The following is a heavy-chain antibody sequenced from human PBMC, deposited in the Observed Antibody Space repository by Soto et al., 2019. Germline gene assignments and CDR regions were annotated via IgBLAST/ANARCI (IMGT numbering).Heavy chain of an antibody. CDR1: GGTFSSYA. D-gene: IGHD5-18*01. V-gene: IGHV1-69*06. CDR2: IIPIFGTA. CDR3: ARAYRIHAVTRGGFDT. Sequence: SVKVSCKASGGTFSSYAISWVRQAPGQGLEWMGGIIPIFGTANYAQKFQGRVTITADKSTSTAYMELSSLRSEDTAVYYCARAYRIHAVTRGGFDTWGQGTLVTVSS. J-gene: IGHJ5*02.